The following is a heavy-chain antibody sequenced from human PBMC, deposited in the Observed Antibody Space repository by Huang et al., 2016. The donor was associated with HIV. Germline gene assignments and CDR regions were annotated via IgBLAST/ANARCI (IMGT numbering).Heavy chain of an antibody. CDR2: IYYSGDT. D-gene: IGHD3-10*01. Sequence: QLQLQESGPGLVRPSETLSLICTVSGGSITDSNYYWGWLRQPPGKGLEWIGSIYYSGDTDYTPSLETRVTMAVDTSKNRFSLDIRSVAVADTAIYYCARHFGSWSGYFDSWGQGTLVPVSS. CDR3: ARHFGSWSGYFDS. J-gene: IGHJ4*02. V-gene: IGHV4-39*01. CDR1: GGSITDSNYY.